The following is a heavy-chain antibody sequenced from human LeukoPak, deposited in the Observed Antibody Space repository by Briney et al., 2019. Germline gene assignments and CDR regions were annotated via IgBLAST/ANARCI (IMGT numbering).Heavy chain of an antibody. J-gene: IGHJ4*02. CDR2: INHSGST. V-gene: IGHV4-34*01. D-gene: IGHD3-22*01. CDR3: ASDSGFLREENSSGTQGMFDY. CDR1: GGSFSGYY. Sequence: SETLSLTCAVYGGSFSGYYWSWIRQPPGKGLEWIGEINHSGSTNYNPSLKSRATISVDTSKNQFSLKLSSVTAADTAVYYCASDSGFLREENSSGTQGMFDYWGQGTLVTVSS.